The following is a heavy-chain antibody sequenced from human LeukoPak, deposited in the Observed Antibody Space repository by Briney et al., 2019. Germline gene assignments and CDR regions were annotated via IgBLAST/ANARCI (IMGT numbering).Heavy chain of an antibody. V-gene: IGHV4-34*01. CDR1: GGSFSGCY. J-gene: IGHJ5*02. Sequence: SETLSLTCAVYGGSFSGCYWSWIRQPPGKGLEWIGEINHSGSTNYNPSLKSRVTISVDTSKNQFSLKLSSVTAADTAVYYCARVIKGITMVRGPFDPWGQGTLVTVSS. CDR2: INHSGST. D-gene: IGHD3-10*01. CDR3: ARVIKGITMVRGPFDP.